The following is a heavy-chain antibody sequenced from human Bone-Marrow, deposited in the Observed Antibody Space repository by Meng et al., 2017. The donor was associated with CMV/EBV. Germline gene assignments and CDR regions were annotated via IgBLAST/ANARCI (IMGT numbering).Heavy chain of an antibody. J-gene: IGHJ4*02. CDR3: AHSTQSSGQRLSFDY. D-gene: IGHD3-22*01. V-gene: IGHV2-5*02. CDR2: IYWDDDK. CDR1: GFSLRTSGVG. Sequence: QITLKESGPTLVKPXXTLTLTCTFSGFSLRTSGVGVGWIRQPPGKALEWLAFIYWDDDKRYSPSLKSRLTITKDTSKNQVVLTMTNMDPVDTATYYCAHSTQSSGQRLSFDYWGQGTLVTVSS.